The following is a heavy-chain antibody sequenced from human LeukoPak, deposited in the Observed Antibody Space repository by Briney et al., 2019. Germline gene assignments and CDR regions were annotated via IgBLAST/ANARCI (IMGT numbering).Heavy chain of an antibody. V-gene: IGHV1-2*02. J-gene: IGHJ4*02. D-gene: IGHD3-3*01. CDR2: INPNSGGT. CDR3: ARDASPGPDFWRSYSTCYFDC. Sequence: ASVKGSCKASGYTFTGYYMNWVRQAPGQGREWMGWINPNSGGTNYAQDFQGRVTMTRDTSISTAYMELSRLRSDDTAVYYCARDASPGPDFWRSYSTCYFDCWGQGTLVTVSS. CDR1: GYTFTGYY.